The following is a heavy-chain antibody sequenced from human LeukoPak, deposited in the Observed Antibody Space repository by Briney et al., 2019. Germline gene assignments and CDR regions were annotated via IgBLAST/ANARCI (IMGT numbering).Heavy chain of an antibody. CDR2: ISGSGGST. Sequence: PGGSLRLSCAASGFTFSSYAMSWVRQAPGKGLEWVSSISGSGGSTYYADSVKGRFTISRDNSKNTLYLQMNSLKAEDTAVYYCEKDPAWFGELSRLRYWGQGPLLTVSS. D-gene: IGHD3-10*01. CDR1: GFTFSSYA. CDR3: EKDPAWFGELSRLRY. V-gene: IGHV3-23*01. J-gene: IGHJ4*02.